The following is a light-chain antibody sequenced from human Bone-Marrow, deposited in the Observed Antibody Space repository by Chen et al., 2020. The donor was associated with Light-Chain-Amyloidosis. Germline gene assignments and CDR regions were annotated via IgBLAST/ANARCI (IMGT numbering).Light chain of an antibody. Sequence: QSALTQPAPASGPPGPSTTTSCTGTSSDVGGDNHVSWYQQHPDKAPKPMIDEVTNRPSWVPDRVSGSKSDNTASLTISGLQTEDEADYFCSSYTITNTLVFGSGTRVTVL. CDR1: SSDVGGDNH. CDR2: EVT. V-gene: IGLV2-14*01. CDR3: SSYTITNTLV. J-gene: IGLJ1*01.